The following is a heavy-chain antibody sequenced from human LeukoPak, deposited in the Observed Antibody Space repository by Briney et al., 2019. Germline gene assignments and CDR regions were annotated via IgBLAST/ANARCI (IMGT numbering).Heavy chain of an antibody. CDR1: GFSLSTSGIG. V-gene: IGHV2-70*11. CDR2: IPWDEDK. Sequence: GSTLVHTTQTLPLTCTFSGFSLSTSGIGVSLVRDPPGKSLGCLTRIPWDEDKYYITSLITRHHIPKEPSNNPVVLTITNMYPVDTATYYCARIDSSSGGPNWFDPWGQGTLVTVSS. J-gene: IGHJ5*02. D-gene: IGHD6-6*01. CDR3: ARIDSSSGGPNWFDP.